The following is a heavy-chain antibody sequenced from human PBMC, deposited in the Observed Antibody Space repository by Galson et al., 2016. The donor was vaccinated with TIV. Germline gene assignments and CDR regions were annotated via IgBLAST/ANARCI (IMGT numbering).Heavy chain of an antibody. D-gene: IGHD4-17*01. CDR2: IDPEDSYT. Sequence: QSGAEVKKPGESLRISCKGSGYRFTSYWIIWVRQVPGKGLEWVGRIDPEDSYTEYISSFQGHVTISSDQSIATSYLQWGSLTASDTAMYYCARPHYRDGDYWGLGTLVTVSS. J-gene: IGHJ4*02. CDR3: ARPHYRDGDY. V-gene: IGHV5-10-1*01. CDR1: GYRFTSYW.